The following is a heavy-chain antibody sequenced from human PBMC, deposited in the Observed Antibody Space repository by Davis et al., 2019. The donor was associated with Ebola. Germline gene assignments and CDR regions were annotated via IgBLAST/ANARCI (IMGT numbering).Heavy chain of an antibody. CDR3: ARDRKGGGRPPWAFHI. CDR2: ISYDQSTR. Sequence: GESLKISCAASGFAFSRHAMHWVRQAPGKGLEWVAAISYDQSTRYYVDSVKGRFTISRDNSKNMLFLQMNSLRAEDTALYYCARDRKGGGRPPWAFHIWGQGTMVTVSS. CDR1: GFAFSRHA. J-gene: IGHJ3*02. D-gene: IGHD1-26*01. V-gene: IGHV3-30*04.